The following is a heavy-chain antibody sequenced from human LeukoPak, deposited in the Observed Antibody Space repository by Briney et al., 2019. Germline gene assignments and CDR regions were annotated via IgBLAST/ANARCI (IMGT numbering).Heavy chain of an antibody. CDR2: ISSSSSTI. CDR1: GYTFTSYD. CDR3: AREVSRGVRGGMDV. Sequence: SCKASGYTFTSYDINWVRQAPGKGLEWVSYISSSSSTIYYADSVKGRFTISRDNAKNSLYLQMNSLRAEDTAVYYCAREVSRGVRGGMDVWGKGTTVTVSS. J-gene: IGHJ6*03. D-gene: IGHD3-10*01. V-gene: IGHV3-48*01.